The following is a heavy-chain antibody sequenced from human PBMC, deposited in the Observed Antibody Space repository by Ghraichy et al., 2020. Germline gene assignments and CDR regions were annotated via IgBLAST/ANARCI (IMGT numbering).Heavy chain of an antibody. CDR1: GGSISSYY. Sequence: SETLSLTCTVSGGSISSYYWSWIRQPPGKGLEWIGYIYYSESTNYNPSLKSRVTISVDTSKNQFSLKLSSVTAADTAVYYCARHESGRDTIFGVVMGSWFDPWGQGTLVTVSS. CDR2: IYYSEST. D-gene: IGHD3-3*01. V-gene: IGHV4-59*08. CDR3: ARHESGRDTIFGVVMGSWFDP. J-gene: IGHJ5*02.